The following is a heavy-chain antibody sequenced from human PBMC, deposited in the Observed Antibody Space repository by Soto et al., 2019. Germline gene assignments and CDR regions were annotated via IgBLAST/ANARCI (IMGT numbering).Heavy chain of an antibody. CDR3: ARLGGYSYGMYYYYGMDV. Sequence: EVQLVQSGAEVKKPGESLKISCKGSGYSFTSYWIGWVRQMPGKGLEWMGIIYPGDSDTRYSPSFQGQVTISADKSISTAYLQGSSLKASDTAMYYCARLGGYSYGMYYYYGMDVWGQGTTVTVSS. V-gene: IGHV5-51*01. CDR2: IYPGDSDT. J-gene: IGHJ6*02. D-gene: IGHD5-18*01. CDR1: GYSFTSYW.